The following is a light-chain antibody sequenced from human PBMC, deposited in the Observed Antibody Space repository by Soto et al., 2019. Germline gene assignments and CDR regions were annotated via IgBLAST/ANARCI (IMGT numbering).Light chain of an antibody. CDR1: QGISSA. J-gene: IGKJ3*01. Sequence: AIPLTQSPSSLSAYVGDSVSITCRASQGISSALAWYQQKPGRAPKLLIYDASSLEGGVPSRFSGSRSGIDFTLTVSSLQPEDFATYYCQQFDDYPFTFGPGTKVDIK. V-gene: IGKV1D-13*01. CDR3: QQFDDYPFT. CDR2: DAS.